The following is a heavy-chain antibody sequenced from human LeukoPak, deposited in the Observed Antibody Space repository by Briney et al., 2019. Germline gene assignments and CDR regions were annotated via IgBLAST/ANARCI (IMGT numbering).Heavy chain of an antibody. D-gene: IGHD5-18*01. Sequence: SGTLSLTCAVSGYSISSGYYWGWIRQPPGKGLEWIGSIYHSGSTYYNPSLKSRVTISVDTSKNQFSLKLSSVTAADTAVYYCARYPLNSYGPEVVYWGQGTLVTVSS. V-gene: IGHV4-38-2*01. CDR3: ARYPLNSYGPEVVY. CDR2: IYHSGST. CDR1: GYSISSGYY. J-gene: IGHJ4*02.